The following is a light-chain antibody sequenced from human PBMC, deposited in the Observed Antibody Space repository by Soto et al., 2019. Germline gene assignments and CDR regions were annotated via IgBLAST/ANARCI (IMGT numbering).Light chain of an antibody. J-gene: IGLJ1*01. V-gene: IGLV2-23*02. CDR1: SSDAGSYNL. CDR2: EVS. CDR3: CSYAGSSISYV. Sequence: QSVLTQPASVSGSPGQSITISCTGTSSDAGSYNLVSWYQQHPGKAPKLMIYEVSKRPSGVSNRFSGSKSGNTASLTISGLQAEDEADYYCCSYAGSSISYVFGTGTKVTVL.